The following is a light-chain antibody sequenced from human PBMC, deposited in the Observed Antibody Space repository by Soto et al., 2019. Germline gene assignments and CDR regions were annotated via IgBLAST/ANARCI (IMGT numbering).Light chain of an antibody. Sequence: EIVLTQSPATLSLSPGERATLSCRASQSVSSYLAWYQQKPGRAPRLLMYDTSNRATGIPARFSGSGSGTDFTLTISSLEPEGFAVYYCQQRSNWPWTFGGGTKVEIK. CDR3: QQRSNWPWT. J-gene: IGKJ4*01. CDR2: DTS. V-gene: IGKV3-11*01. CDR1: QSVSSY.